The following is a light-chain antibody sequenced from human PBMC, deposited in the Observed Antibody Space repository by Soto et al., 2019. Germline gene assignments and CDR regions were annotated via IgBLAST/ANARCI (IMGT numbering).Light chain of an antibody. Sequence: EIVLTQSPGTLSLSPGERATLSCRASQSVSSSYLAWYQQKPGQAPRLLIYGASSRATGIPDRFSGSGSGTDFTLTISRLEPEDFAVYDCQQYGSSPTTFGQGNKVEIK. CDR2: GAS. CDR1: QSVSSSY. V-gene: IGKV3-20*01. J-gene: IGKJ1*01. CDR3: QQYGSSPTT.